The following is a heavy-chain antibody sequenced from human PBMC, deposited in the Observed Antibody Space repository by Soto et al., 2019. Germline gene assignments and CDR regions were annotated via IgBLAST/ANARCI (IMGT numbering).Heavy chain of an antibody. D-gene: IGHD3-3*01. CDR1: GFTFSSYS. CDR3: ASTNPRFLEWLDLGYGMDV. CDR2: ISSSSSYI. V-gene: IGHV3-21*01. Sequence: AGGSLRLSCAASGFTFSSYSMNWVRQAPGKGLEWVSSISSSSSYIYYADSVKGRFTISRDNAKNSLYLQMNSLRAEDTAVYYCASTNPRFLEWLDLGYGMDVWGQGTTVTVSS. J-gene: IGHJ6*02.